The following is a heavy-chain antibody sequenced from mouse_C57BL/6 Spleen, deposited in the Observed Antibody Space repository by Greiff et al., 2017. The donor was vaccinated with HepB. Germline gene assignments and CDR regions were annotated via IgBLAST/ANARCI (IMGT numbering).Heavy chain of an antibody. Sequence: VMLVESGGGLVKPGGSLKLSCAASGFTFSDYGMHWVRQAPEKGLEWVAYISSGSSTIYYADTVKGRFTISRDNAKNTLFLQMTSLRSEDTAMYYCARPVTTVRAMDYWGQGTSVTVSS. CDR2: ISSGSSTI. CDR1: GFTFSDYG. D-gene: IGHD1-1*01. V-gene: IGHV5-17*01. J-gene: IGHJ4*01. CDR3: ARPVTTVRAMDY.